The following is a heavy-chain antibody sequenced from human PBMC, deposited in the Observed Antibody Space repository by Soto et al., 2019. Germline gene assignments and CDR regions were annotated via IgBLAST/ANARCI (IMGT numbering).Heavy chain of an antibody. V-gene: IGHV1-8*01. CDR2: MNPNSGNT. D-gene: IGHD3-3*01. J-gene: IGHJ6*02. CDR3: ARGGSYYDFWSGYSPAYGMDV. CDR1: GYTFTSYD. Sequence: QVQLVQSGAEVKKPGASVKVSCKASGYTFTSYDINWVRQATGRGLEWMGWMNPNSGNTGYAQKFQGRVTMTRNTSISTAYMELSSLRSEDTAVYYCARGGSYYDFWSGYSPAYGMDVWGQGTTVTVSS.